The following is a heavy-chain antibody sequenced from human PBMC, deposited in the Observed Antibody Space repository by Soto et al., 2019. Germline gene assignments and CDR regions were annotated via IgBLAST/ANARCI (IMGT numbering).Heavy chain of an antibody. J-gene: IGHJ4*02. Sequence: EVQLVESGGGLVQPGGSLRLSCAASGFTFSNYWMHWVRQAPGKGLAWVARIDHDGSTDYAGSVRGRFTVSRDNAENMLYLQMNSLGDDDTALYYCVRDSHGDYWGQGTLVTVSS. CDR1: GFTFSNYW. CDR3: VRDSHGDY. V-gene: IGHV3-74*01. CDR2: IDHDGST.